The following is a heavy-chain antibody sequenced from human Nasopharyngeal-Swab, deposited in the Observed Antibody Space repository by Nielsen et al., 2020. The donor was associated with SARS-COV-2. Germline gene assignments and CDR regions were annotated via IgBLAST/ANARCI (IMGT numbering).Heavy chain of an antibody. CDR2: IYPGDSDT. J-gene: IGHJ3*02. CDR1: GSSFTSYW. D-gene: IGHD2-21*02. CDR3: ARCGGDCYHDAFDI. Sequence: GGSLRLSCKGSGSSFTSYWIGWVRPMPGKGLEWMGIIYPGDSDTRYSPSFQGQITISADKSISTAYLQWSSLKASDTAMYYCARCGGDCYHDAFDIWGQGTMVTVSS. V-gene: IGHV5-51*01.